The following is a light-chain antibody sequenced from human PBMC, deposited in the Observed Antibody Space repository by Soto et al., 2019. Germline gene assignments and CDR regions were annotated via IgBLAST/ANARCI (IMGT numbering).Light chain of an antibody. J-gene: IGKJ4*01. V-gene: IGKV1-39*01. CDR3: QQSYSSLVS. Sequence: DIQMTQSPSSLSASVGDRVTITCRASQSISRYLNWYQQKPGKAPKLLIYAASSLQSGVPSRFSGSGSGTDFTLTISSLQPEDSATYYCQQSYSSLVSVGGGTKVDI. CDR1: QSISRY. CDR2: AAS.